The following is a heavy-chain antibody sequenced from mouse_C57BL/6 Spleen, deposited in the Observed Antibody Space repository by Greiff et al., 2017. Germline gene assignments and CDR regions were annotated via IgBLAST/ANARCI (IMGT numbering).Heavy chain of an antibody. D-gene: IGHD3-2*02. CDR2: IWSDGST. Sequence: VQLVESGPGLVAPSQSLSITCTVSGFSLTSYGVHWVRQPPGKGLEWLVVIWSDGSTTYNSALKSRLSISKDNSKSQVFLKMNSLQTDDTAMYYCARHRGQLRLEYAMDYWGQGTSVTVSS. CDR1: GFSLTSYG. V-gene: IGHV2-6-1*01. CDR3: ARHRGQLRLEYAMDY. J-gene: IGHJ4*01.